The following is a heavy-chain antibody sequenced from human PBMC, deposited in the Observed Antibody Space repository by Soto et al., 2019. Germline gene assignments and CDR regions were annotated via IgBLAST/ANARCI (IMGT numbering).Heavy chain of an antibody. CDR2: INHSGST. J-gene: IGHJ4*02. CDR3: ARVRGPSRYCSSTSCPSAPYYFDY. Sequence: KASETLSLTCAVYGRSFSGYYWSWIRQPPGKGLEWIGEINHSGSTNYNPSLKSRVTISVDTSKNQFSLKLSSVTAADTAVYYCARVRGPSRYCSSTSCPSAPYYFDYWGQGTLVTVSS. D-gene: IGHD2-2*01. V-gene: IGHV4-34*01. CDR1: GRSFSGYY.